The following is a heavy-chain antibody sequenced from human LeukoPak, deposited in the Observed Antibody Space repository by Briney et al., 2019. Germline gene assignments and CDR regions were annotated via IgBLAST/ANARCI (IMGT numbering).Heavy chain of an antibody. V-gene: IGHV3-30-3*01. D-gene: IGHD3-10*01. CDR2: ISYDGSNK. CDR3: AREDWYYYGSGSYDY. CDR1: GFTFSDYY. J-gene: IGHJ4*02. Sequence: PGGSLRLSCAASGFTFSDYYMSWVRQAPGKGLEWVAVISYDGSNKYYADSVKGRFTISRDNSKNTLYLQMNSLRAEDTAVYYCAREDWYYYGSGSYDYWGQGTLVTVPS.